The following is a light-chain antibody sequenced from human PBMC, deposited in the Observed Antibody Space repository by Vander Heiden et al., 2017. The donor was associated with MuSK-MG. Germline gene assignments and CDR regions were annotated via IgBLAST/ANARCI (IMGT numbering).Light chain of an antibody. CDR3: QKENSGPWT. CDR2: AAA. J-gene: IGKJ1*01. Sequence: DIQMTQSPSSLSASVGDRGAIPCRAGQGISDYLVGYQQQPGRVPKVLIYAAASMRAGVPSRFSGSGSGTNFTPPISSLQPEDDATYYCQKENSGPWTFGQGTKVEIK. CDR1: QGISDY. V-gene: IGKV1-27*01.